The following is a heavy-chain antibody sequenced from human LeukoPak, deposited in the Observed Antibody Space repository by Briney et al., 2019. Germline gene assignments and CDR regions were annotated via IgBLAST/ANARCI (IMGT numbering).Heavy chain of an antibody. V-gene: IGHV4-39*01. CDR1: GDSIRESNYY. D-gene: IGHD4-17*01. J-gene: IGHJ4*02. CDR3: ARHGNDYGDCWFDY. CDR2: IYSSGST. Sequence: SETLSFTSSGSGDSIRESNYYRGWIRQAPGKALEWIGSIYSSGSTYYNPPIKSRVTVFADMSNNQSSLTVTSVSAADTAVYYCARHGNDYGDCWFDYWGRGKLVIVSS.